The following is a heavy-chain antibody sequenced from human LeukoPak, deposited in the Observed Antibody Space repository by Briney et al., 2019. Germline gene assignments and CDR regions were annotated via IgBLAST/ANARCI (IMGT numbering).Heavy chain of an antibody. Sequence: ASVKVSCKASGYTLTSYGISWVRRAPGQGLEWMGWISAYNGNTNYAQKLQGRVTMTTDTSTSTAYMELRSLRSDDTAVYYCARDSGSYLSFDYWGQGTLVTVSS. CDR2: ISAYNGNT. J-gene: IGHJ4*02. CDR3: ARDSGSYLSFDY. V-gene: IGHV1-18*01. CDR1: GYTLTSYG. D-gene: IGHD1-26*01.